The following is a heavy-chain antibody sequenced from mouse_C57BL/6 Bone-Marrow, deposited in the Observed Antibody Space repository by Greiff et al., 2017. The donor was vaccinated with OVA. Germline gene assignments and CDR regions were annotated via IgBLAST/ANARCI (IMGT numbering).Heavy chain of an antibody. CDR1: GFTFSSYG. V-gene: IGHV5-6*01. J-gene: IGHJ4*01. Sequence: VQLQQSVGDLVKPGGSLKLSCAASGFTFSSYGMSWVRQTPDKRLEWVATISSGGSYTYYPDSVKGRFTISRDNAKNTLYLQMSSLKAEDTAMYYCARRGYRDYWGQGTSVTVSS. CDR2: ISSGGSYT. CDR3: ARRGYRDY. D-gene: IGHD2-2*01.